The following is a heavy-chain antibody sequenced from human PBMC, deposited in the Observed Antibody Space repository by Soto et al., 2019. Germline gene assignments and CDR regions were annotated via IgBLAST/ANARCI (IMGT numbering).Heavy chain of an antibody. D-gene: IGHD6-13*01. Sequence: SETLSLTCTVSGDSVSSGNYYWSWIRQPPGKGLEWIGYIYYNGSTNYNPSLKSRVTISLDTSKNQFSLKLSSVTAADTAVYYCARDLKYRSTIVVYYRKDFWAQGSTATVSS. CDR2: IYYNGST. CDR3: ARDLKYRSTIVVYYRKDF. V-gene: IGHV4-61*01. J-gene: IGHJ6*01. CDR1: GDSVSSGNYY.